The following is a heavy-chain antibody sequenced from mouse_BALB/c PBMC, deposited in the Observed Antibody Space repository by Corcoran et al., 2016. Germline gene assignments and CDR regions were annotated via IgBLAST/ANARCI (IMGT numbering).Heavy chain of an antibody. J-gene: IGHJ4*01. D-gene: IGHD4-1*01. CDR2: INTYTGEP. V-gene: IGHV9-3-1*01. Sequence: QIQLVQSGPELKKPGETVKISCKASGYTFTNYGMNWVKQAPGKGLKWMGWINTYTGEPTYADDFKGRFAFSSENSASTAYLQINNLKNEDTATYFCARKKETGRYYAMDYWGQGTSVTVSS. CDR3: ARKKETGRYYAMDY. CDR1: GYTFTNYG.